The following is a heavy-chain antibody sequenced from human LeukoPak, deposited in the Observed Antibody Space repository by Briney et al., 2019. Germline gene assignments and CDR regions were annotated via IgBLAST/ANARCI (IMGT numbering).Heavy chain of an antibody. CDR3: AKLPSVYYDSSGPLDY. D-gene: IGHD3-22*01. V-gene: IGHV3-30*18. Sequence: GRSLRLSCAASGFTFSSYGMHWVRQAPGKGLEWVAVISYDGSNKYYADSVKGRFTISRDNSKNTLYLQMNSLRAEDTAVYYCAKLPSVYYDSSGPLDYWGQGTLVTVSS. J-gene: IGHJ4*02. CDR1: GFTFSSYG. CDR2: ISYDGSNK.